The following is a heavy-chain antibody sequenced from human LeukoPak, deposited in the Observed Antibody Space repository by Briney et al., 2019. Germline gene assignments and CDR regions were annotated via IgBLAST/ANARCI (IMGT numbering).Heavy chain of an antibody. CDR3: AKDQAIFGVVLS. CDR2: ISGGGGST. D-gene: IGHD3-3*01. Sequence: PGGSLRLSCAASGFTFSSYAMSWVRQAPGKGLEWVSAISGGGGSTYYADSVKGRFTISRDNSKNTLYLQMNSLRAEDTAVYYCAKDQAIFGVVLSWGQGTLVTVSS. CDR1: GFTFSSYA. J-gene: IGHJ5*02. V-gene: IGHV3-23*01.